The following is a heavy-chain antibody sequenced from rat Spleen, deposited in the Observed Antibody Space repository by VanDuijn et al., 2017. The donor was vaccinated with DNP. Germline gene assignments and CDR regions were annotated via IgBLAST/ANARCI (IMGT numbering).Heavy chain of an antibody. CDR2: ITSGRGVT. CDR1: GFTFNKYW. J-gene: IGHJ4*01. D-gene: IGHD1-4*01. CDR3: ARKVAYRGAMDA. Sequence: EVQLVESGGDLVQPGRSLKLSCVASGFTFNKYWMTWIRQVPGKGLEWISSITSGRGVTSYPDSVKGRFTISRDDAKNTLYLQMNSLRYEDTATYYCARKVAYRGAMDAWGQGTSVTVSS. V-gene: IGHV5-31*01.